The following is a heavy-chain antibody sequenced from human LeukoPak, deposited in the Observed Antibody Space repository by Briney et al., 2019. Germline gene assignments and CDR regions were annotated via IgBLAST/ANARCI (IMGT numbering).Heavy chain of an antibody. V-gene: IGHV1-18*01. CDR2: ISAYNGNT. J-gene: IGHJ3*02. CDR1: GYTFTSYG. D-gene: IGHD4-17*01. Sequence: ASVKVSCKASGYTFTSYGISWVRQAPGQGLEWMGWISAYNGNTNYAQKLQGRVTMTTDTSTSTAYMELRSLRSDDTAVYYCARENYGDSLYAFDIWGQGTMVTVSS. CDR3: ARENYGDSLYAFDI.